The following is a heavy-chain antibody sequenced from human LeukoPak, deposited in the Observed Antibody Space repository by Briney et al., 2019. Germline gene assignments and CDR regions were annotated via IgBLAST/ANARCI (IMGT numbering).Heavy chain of an antibody. Sequence: PSVTLSLTCAVYGGSVSEYHWNWVRQSPGEGLEWIGEINHSGSTDYNPSLRSRVTISADTSKKQFSLTLTSVTAADTGVYYCASGLVIFSDPVHYYYGMDVWGTGTTVTVSS. CDR1: GGSVSEYH. D-gene: IGHD2-21*01. J-gene: IGHJ6*04. V-gene: IGHV4-34*01. CDR2: INHSGST. CDR3: ASGLVIFSDPVHYYYGMDV.